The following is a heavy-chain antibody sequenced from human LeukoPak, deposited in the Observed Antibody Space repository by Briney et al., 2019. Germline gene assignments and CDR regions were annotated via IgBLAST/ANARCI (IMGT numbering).Heavy chain of an antibody. D-gene: IGHD3-22*01. CDR2: MYSGDSDT. Sequence: LGESLKISGKASGYTFTSYSIGWARKMPGKGLEWMGIMYSGDSDTRYSPSFQGQVTISADKSISTAYLQWSSLKASDTAMSYCARGTQFYYDSNGYRSEYFQHWGQGTLVTVSS. J-gene: IGHJ1*01. CDR3: ARGTQFYYDSNGYRSEYFQH. V-gene: IGHV5-51*01. CDR1: GYTFTSYS.